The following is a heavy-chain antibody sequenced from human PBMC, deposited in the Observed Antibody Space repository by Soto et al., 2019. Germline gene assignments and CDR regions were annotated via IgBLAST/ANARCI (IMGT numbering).Heavy chain of an antibody. CDR2: IWCDGSNK. D-gene: IGHD2-21*01. V-gene: IGHV3-33*01. CDR1: GFTFSSYG. CDR3: ARDRDGYFSDY. J-gene: IGHJ4*02. Sequence: QVQLVESGGGVVQPGRSLRLSCAASGFTFSSYGMLWVRQAPGKGLEWVAVIWCDGSNKYYADSVKGRFTISRDNSKNTLYLQMNSLRAEDTAVYYCARDRDGYFSDYWGQGTLVTVSS.